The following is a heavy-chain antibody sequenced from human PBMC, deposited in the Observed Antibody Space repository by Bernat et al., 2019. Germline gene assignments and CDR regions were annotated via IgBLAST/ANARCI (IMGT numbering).Heavy chain of an antibody. Sequence: EVQLVESGGGLVQPGRSLRLSCTASGFTFGDYAMSWFRQAPGKGLEWVGFIRSKAYGGTTEYAASVKGRFTISRDDSKSIAYLQMNSLKTEDTAVYYCTREGGDIVVVPAAPYSNYEYYLSGSKYYYYYYGMDVWGQGTTVTVSS. CDR2: IRSKAYGGTT. CDR3: TREGGDIVVVPAAPYSNYEYYLSGSKYYYYYYGMDV. V-gene: IGHV3-49*03. J-gene: IGHJ6*02. D-gene: IGHD2-2*01. CDR1: GFTFGDYA.